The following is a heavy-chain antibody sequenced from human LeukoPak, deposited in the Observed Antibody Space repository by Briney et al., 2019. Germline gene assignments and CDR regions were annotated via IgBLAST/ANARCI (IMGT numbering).Heavy chain of an antibody. CDR2: IYHSGST. D-gene: IGHD3-3*01. CDR3: ARGFGGSY. V-gene: IGHV4-30-2*01. Sequence: SETLSLTCAVSGGSISSGGYSWSWIRQPPGKGLEWIGYIYHSGSTYYNPSLKSRVTISVDRSKNQFSLKLSSVTAADTAVYYCARGFGGSYWGQGTLVTVSS. CDR1: GGSISSGGYS. J-gene: IGHJ4*02.